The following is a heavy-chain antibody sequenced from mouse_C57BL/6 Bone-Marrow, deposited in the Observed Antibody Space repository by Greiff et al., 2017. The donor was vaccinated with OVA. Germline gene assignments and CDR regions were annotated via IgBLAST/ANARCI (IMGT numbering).Heavy chain of an antibody. V-gene: IGHV1-18*01. CDR3: ARFDYSNQVLFAY. CDR2: INTNNGGT. Sequence: VQLQQSGPELVKPGASVKIPCKASGYTFTDYNMDWVKQSHGKSLEWIGDINTNNGGTIYNQKFKGKATLTVEKSSSTAYMELRSLTSEDTAVYYCARFDYSNQVLFAYWGQGTLVTVSA. CDR1: GYTFTDYN. D-gene: IGHD2-5*01. J-gene: IGHJ3*01.